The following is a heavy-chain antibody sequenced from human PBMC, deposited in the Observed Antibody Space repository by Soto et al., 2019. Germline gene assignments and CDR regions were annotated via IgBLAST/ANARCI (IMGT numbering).Heavy chain of an antibody. J-gene: IGHJ6*02. CDR1: GFTFSSYA. Sequence: PGGSLRLSCAASGFTFSSYAMSWVRQAPGKGLEWVSAISGSGGSTYCADCVKGRFTISRDNSKNTLYLQMNSLRAEDTAVYYCAKLYYYYYGMDVWGQGTTVTVSS. CDR2: ISGSGGST. CDR3: AKLYYYYYGMDV. V-gene: IGHV3-23*01.